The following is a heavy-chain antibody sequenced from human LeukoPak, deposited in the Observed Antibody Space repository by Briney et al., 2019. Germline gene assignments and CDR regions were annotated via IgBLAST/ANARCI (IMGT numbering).Heavy chain of an antibody. D-gene: IGHD2-15*01. CDR3: ARDPALLPHCSGGSCYDYYYYMDV. V-gene: IGHV3-11*04. CDR2: ISSSGSTI. J-gene: IGHJ6*03. CDR1: GFTFSDYY. Sequence: GGSLRLSCAASGFTFSDYYMSWIRQAPGKGLEWVSYISSSGSTIYYADSVKGRFTISRDNAKSSLYLQMNSLRAEDTAVYYCARDPALLPHCSGGSCYDYYYYMDVWGKGTTVTVSS.